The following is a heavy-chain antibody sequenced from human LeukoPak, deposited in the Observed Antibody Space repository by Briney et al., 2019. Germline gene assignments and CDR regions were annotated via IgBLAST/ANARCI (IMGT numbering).Heavy chain of an antibody. CDR3: ARDLKGGGYDPWGYYYYYGMDV. J-gene: IGHJ6*02. Sequence: PGGSLRLSCAASGFTFSSYSMNWVRQAPGKGLEWVSSISSSSSYIYYADSVKGRFTISRDNAKNSLYLQMNSLRAEDTAVYYCARDLKGGGYDPWGYYYYYGMDVWGQGTTVTVSS. CDR1: GFTFSSYS. CDR2: ISSSSSYI. V-gene: IGHV3-21*01. D-gene: IGHD5-12*01.